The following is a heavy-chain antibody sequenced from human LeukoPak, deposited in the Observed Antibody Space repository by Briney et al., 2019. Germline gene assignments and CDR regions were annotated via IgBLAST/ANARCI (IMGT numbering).Heavy chain of an antibody. CDR3: AKTSGGYSYGGYFDY. Sequence: PGGSLRLSCAASGFTFSSYGMHWVRQAPGKGLEWVAAISSDGSNKYYADSVKGRFTISRDISKNTLYLQMNSLRAEDTAVYYCAKTSGGYSYGGYFDYWGQGTLVTVSS. J-gene: IGHJ4*02. D-gene: IGHD5-18*01. CDR2: ISSDGSNK. CDR1: GFTFSSYG. V-gene: IGHV3-30*18.